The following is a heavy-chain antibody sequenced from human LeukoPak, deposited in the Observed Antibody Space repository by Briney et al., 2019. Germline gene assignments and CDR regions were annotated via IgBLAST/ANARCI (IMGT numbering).Heavy chain of an antibody. J-gene: IGHJ6*02. CDR3: AKYRFGLATKYGMDV. Sequence: PGGPLRLSCVASGFTFNTYAMSWVRQAPGKGLEWVSGITGSGDGTYYADSVKGRFTISRDNPKNTLSLQMNSLRAEDMAIYYCAKYRFGLATKYGMDVWGQGTTVTVSS. CDR2: ITGSGDGT. D-gene: IGHD1-26*01. V-gene: IGHV3-23*01. CDR1: GFTFNTYA.